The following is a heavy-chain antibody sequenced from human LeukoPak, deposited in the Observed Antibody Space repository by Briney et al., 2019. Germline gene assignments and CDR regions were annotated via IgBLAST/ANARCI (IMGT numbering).Heavy chain of an antibody. CDR1: GGSISSSSYY. D-gene: IGHD5-18*01. CDR2: IYYSGST. J-gene: IGHJ4*02. V-gene: IGHV4-39*01. Sequence: PSETLSLTCTVSGGSISSSSYYWGWIRQPPGKGLEWIGSIYYSGSTYYNPSLKSRVTISVDTSKNQFSLKLSSVTAADTAVYYCAGPDTAMVTGTFDYWGQGTLVTVSS. CDR3: AGPDTAMVTGTFDY.